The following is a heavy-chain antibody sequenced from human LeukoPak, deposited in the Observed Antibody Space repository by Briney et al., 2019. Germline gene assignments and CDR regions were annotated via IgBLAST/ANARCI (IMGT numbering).Heavy chain of an antibody. Sequence: ASVKVSCKASGYTFTSYYMHWVRQAPGQGLGWMGIINPSGGSTSYAQKFQGRVTMTRDTPTNTVYMELSSLRTEDTAVYYCASVYLYGMDVWGQGTTVTVSS. V-gene: IGHV1-46*01. CDR2: INPSGGST. CDR1: GYTFTSYY. CDR3: ASVYLYGMDV. J-gene: IGHJ6*02. D-gene: IGHD2-8*01.